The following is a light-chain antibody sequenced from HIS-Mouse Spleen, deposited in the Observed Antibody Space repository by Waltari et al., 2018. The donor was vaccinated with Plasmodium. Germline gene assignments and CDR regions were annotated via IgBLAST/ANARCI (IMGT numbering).Light chain of an antibody. CDR3: QQYGSSPQIT. J-gene: IGKJ4*01. CDR1: QSVSSSY. CDR2: GAS. Sequence: TQSPGTLSLSPGERATLSCRASQSVSSSYLAWYQQKHGQAPRLLIYGASSRATGIPDRFSGSGSGTDFTLTISRLEPEDFAVYYCQQYGSSPQITFGGGTKVEIK. V-gene: IGKV3-20*01.